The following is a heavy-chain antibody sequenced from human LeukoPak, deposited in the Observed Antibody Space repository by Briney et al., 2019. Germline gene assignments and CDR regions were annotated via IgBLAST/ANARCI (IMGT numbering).Heavy chain of an antibody. J-gene: IGHJ3*02. V-gene: IGHV4-39*07. CDR3: AAQTLYYDILTGYYAIVSGAFDI. CDR1: GGSISSSSYY. D-gene: IGHD3-9*01. Sequence: SETLSLTCTVSGGSISSSSYYWGWIRQPPGKGLEWIGSIYYSGSTYYNPSLKSRVTISVDTSKNQFSLKLSSVTAADTAVYYCAAQTLYYDILTGYYAIVSGAFDIWGQGTMVTVSS. CDR2: IYYSGST.